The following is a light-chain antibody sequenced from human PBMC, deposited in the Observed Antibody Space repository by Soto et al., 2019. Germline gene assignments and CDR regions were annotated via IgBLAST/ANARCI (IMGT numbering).Light chain of an antibody. CDR2: KAS. V-gene: IGKV1-5*03. J-gene: IGKJ1*01. CDR3: QQYDGYSRT. CDR1: QSISGW. Sequence: DVQMTQSPSTLSASVGDRVTITCRASQSISGWLAWYQQRPGKAPKLMIYKASTLETGVPSRFSGSGSGTEFTLTINNLQPDAFATYYCQQYDGYSRTFGQGTKVEIK.